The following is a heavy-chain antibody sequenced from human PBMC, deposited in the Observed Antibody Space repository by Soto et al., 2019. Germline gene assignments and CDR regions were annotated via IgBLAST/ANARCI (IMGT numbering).Heavy chain of an antibody. V-gene: IGHV1-8*01. CDR1: GYTFTSYD. Sequence: GASLKVYWKASGYTFTSYDINWVRQATGQGLEWMGWMNPNSGNTGYAQKFQGRVTMTRNTSISTAYMELSSLRSEDTAVYYCARSLSSGYYYYGMDVWGQGTTVTVSS. D-gene: IGHD6-6*01. J-gene: IGHJ6*02. CDR2: MNPNSGNT. CDR3: ARSLSSGYYYYGMDV.